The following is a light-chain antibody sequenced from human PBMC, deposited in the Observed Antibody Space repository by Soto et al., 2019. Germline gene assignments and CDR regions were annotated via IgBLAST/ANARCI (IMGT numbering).Light chain of an antibody. CDR2: QVS. V-gene: IGLV2-23*02. Sequence: QSALTQPAYVSRSHVQSLSITKNGNSSDDGSYNLVSWYQQLPGKAPKLMIYQVSKRPSGISNRFSGSKSGNTASLTIFGLQAEDEADYYCCSYAGIFTFYVFGTVTKVTVL. J-gene: IGLJ1*01. CDR3: CSYAGIFTFYV. CDR1: SSDDGSYNL.